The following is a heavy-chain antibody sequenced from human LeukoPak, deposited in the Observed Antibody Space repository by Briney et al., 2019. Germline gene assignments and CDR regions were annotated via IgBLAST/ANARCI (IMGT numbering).Heavy chain of an antibody. Sequence: GGSLRLSCAASGFTFSSYGMHWVRQAPGKGLEWVAFIRYDGSNKYYADSVKGRFTISRDNSENTLYLQMNSLRAEDTAVYYCARVSYSSSDYWGQGTLVTVSS. D-gene: IGHD6-6*01. CDR2: IRYDGSNK. CDR3: ARVSYSSSDY. V-gene: IGHV3-30*02. CDR1: GFTFSSYG. J-gene: IGHJ4*02.